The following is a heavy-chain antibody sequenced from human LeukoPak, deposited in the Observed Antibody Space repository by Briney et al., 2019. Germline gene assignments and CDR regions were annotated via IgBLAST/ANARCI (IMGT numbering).Heavy chain of an antibody. J-gene: IGHJ4*02. Sequence: GGSLRLSCAASGFTFSDYYMSWIRQAPGKGLEWVSYISSSGSTIYYADSVKGRFTISRDSAKNSLYLQMNSLRAEDTAVYYCARDPGRDYDILTGYLDKYYFAYWGQGTLVTVSS. CDR2: ISSSGSTI. V-gene: IGHV3-11*01. D-gene: IGHD3-9*01. CDR3: ARDPGRDYDILTGYLDKYYFAY. CDR1: GFTFSDYY.